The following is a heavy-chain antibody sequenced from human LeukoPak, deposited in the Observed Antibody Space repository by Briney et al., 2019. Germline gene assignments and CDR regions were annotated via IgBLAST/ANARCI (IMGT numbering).Heavy chain of an antibody. V-gene: IGHV1-8*01. CDR1: GYTFTSYE. J-gene: IGHJ4*02. CDR3: ARGLGSYDSSELTWPMISF. Sequence: ASVKVSCKASGYTFTSYEINWVRQATGHGLEWMGWMNPDSGDIAYAQNFQGRITMTRSTSITTAYMELSSLRSEDTAVYYCARGLGSYDSSELTWPMISFWGQGTQVTVSS. D-gene: IGHD3-22*01. CDR2: MNPDSGDI.